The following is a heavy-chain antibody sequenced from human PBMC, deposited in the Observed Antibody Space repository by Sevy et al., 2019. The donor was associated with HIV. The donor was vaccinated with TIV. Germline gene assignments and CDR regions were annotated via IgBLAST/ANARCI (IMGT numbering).Heavy chain of an antibody. CDR2: ISSSSSYI. D-gene: IGHD2-8*02. CDR3: ASDLRGVCCIYYYGMDV. V-gene: IGHV3-21*01. CDR1: GFTFSSYS. J-gene: IGHJ6*02. Sequence: GGSLRLSCAASGFTFSSYSMNWVRQAPGKGLEWVSSISSSSSYIYYADSVKGRFPISRDNAMNSLYLQMNSLRAEDTAVYYCASDLRGVCCIYYYGMDVWGQGTTVTVSS.